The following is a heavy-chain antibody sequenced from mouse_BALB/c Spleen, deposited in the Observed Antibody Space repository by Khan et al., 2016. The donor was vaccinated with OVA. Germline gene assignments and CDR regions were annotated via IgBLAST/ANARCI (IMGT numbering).Heavy chain of an antibody. CDR1: GFSLSRYN. Sequence: QLKESGPGLVAPSQSLSITCTVSGFSLSRYNIHWVRQPPGKGLEWLGMIWGGGGTDYNSTLKSRLSISKDNSKSQVFLKMNSLQTDDTAMYYCARAYYRYDGYYAMDYWGQGTSVTVSA. CDR3: ARAYYRYDGYYAMDY. V-gene: IGHV2-6-4*01. D-gene: IGHD2-14*01. CDR2: IWGGGGT. J-gene: IGHJ4*01.